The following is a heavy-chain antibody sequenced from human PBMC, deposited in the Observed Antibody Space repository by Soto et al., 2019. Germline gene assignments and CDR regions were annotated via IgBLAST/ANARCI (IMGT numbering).Heavy chain of an antibody. CDR1: GFTFSSYE. CDR3: ARDPPYSNYGMDV. Sequence: GGSLRLSXAASGFTFSSYEMNWVRQAPGKGLEWVSYISSSGSTIYYADSVKGRFTISRDNAKNSLYLQMNSLRAEDTAVYYCARDPPYSNYGMDVWGQGTTVTVSS. CDR2: ISSSGSTI. J-gene: IGHJ6*02. D-gene: IGHD6-13*01. V-gene: IGHV3-48*03.